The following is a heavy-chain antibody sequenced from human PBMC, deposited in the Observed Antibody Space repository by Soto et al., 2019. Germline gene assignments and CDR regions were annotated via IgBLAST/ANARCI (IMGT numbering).Heavy chain of an antibody. Sequence: QVQLQESGPGLVKPSQTLSLTCTVYGGSISSGGYYWRWIRQHPGKGLEWIGYIYYRGSTYYNPSLQRRVTRSVDASKHQFSLKLISVTAADTAVYYCASLGLRITMVRGVPQVDYWVQGTLVTVSS. J-gene: IGHJ4*02. CDR1: GGSISSGGYY. V-gene: IGHV4-31*03. CDR2: IYYRGST. CDR3: ASLGLRITMVRGVPQVDY. D-gene: IGHD3-10*01.